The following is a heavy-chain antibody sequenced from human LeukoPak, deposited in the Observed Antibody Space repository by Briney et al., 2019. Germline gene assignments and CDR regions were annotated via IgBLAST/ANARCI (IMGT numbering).Heavy chain of an antibody. CDR2: ISYDGSNK. Sequence: GGTLRLSCAASGFTFSSYGMHWVRQAPGKGLEWVAVISYDGSNKYYADSVKGRFTISRDNSKNTLYLQMNSLRAEDTAAYYCAKDGSRTTVYYFDYWGQGTLVTVSS. J-gene: IGHJ4*02. D-gene: IGHD1-1*01. V-gene: IGHV3-30*18. CDR1: GFTFSSYG. CDR3: AKDGSRTTVYYFDY.